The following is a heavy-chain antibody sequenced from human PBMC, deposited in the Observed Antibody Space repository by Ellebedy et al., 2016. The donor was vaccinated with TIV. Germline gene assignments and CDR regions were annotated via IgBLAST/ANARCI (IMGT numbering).Heavy chain of an antibody. Sequence: AASVKVSCKVSGYTLTELSIHWVRQAAGQGLEWVAWMNPNSGNTGSAQQFQGRVTMTRDSSISTAYMELSSLRSEDTAVYYCGRGRGYASTGRVYYFDYWGQGSLVTVSS. J-gene: IGHJ4*02. D-gene: IGHD2-15*01. CDR2: MNPNSGNT. V-gene: IGHV1-8*01. CDR3: GRGRGYASTGRVYYFDY. CDR1: GYTLTELS.